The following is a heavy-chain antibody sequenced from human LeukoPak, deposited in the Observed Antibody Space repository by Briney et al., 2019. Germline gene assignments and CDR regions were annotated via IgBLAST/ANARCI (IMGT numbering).Heavy chain of an antibody. V-gene: IGHV4-59*01. J-gene: IGHJ4*02. CDR1: GGSISSYY. CDR3: ARLDSYGYYFDY. CDR2: IYYSGST. D-gene: IGHD5-18*01. Sequence: SETLSLTCTVSGGSISSYYWSWIRQPPRKGLECIGYIYYSGSTNYNPSLKSRVTISVDTSKNQFSLKLSSVTAADTAVYYCARLDSYGYYFDYWGQGTLVTVSS.